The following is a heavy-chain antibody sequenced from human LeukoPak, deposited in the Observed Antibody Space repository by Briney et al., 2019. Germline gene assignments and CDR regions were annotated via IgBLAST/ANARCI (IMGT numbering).Heavy chain of an antibody. CDR2: ISSTSDYT. Sequence: GGSLRLSCAASGFTFSSYNMNWVRQAPGKGLEWVSSISSTSDYTYYADSVKGRFTISRDNSKNTLYLQMNSLRAEDTAVYYCAKDERSITILGVVISDAFDIWGQGTMVTVSS. D-gene: IGHD3-3*01. V-gene: IGHV3-21*04. CDR1: GFTFSSYN. J-gene: IGHJ3*02. CDR3: AKDERSITILGVVISDAFDI.